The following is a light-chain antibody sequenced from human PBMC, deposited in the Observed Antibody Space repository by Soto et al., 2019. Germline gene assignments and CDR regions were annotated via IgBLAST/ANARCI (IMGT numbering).Light chain of an antibody. V-gene: IGKV3-15*01. CDR3: QQYNNWPPWT. CDR2: GAS. Sequence: DIVMTQSPATLSVAPGERATLSCRASQSVSSNLAWYQPKPGQAPRLLIYGASTRATGIPARFSGSGSGTEFTLTISSLQSEDFAVYYCQQYNNWPPWTFGQGTKVDIK. J-gene: IGKJ1*01. CDR1: QSVSSN.